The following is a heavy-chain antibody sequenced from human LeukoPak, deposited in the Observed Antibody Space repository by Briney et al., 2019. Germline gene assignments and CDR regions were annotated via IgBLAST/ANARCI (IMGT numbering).Heavy chain of an antibody. J-gene: IGHJ3*02. V-gene: IGHV3-23*01. Sequence: PGGSLRLSCAASGFTFSSYSMNWVRQAPGKGLEWVSAISGSGGSTYYADSVKGRFTISRDNSKNTLYLQMNSLRAEDTAVYYCAKDATMIVVASRAFDIWGQGTMVTVSS. CDR1: GFTFSSYS. CDR2: ISGSGGST. D-gene: IGHD3-22*01. CDR3: AKDATMIVVASRAFDI.